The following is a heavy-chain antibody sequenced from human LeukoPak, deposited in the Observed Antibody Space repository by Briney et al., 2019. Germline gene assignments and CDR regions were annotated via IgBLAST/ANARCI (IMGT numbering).Heavy chain of an antibody. J-gene: IGHJ6*02. CDR3: ARRDGGKRDLTLGGYGMDV. D-gene: IGHD4-23*01. CDR1: GYSFTSYW. CDR2: TYPGDSDT. V-gene: IGHV5-51*01. Sequence: GESLKISCKGSGYSFTSYWIGWVRQMPGKGLEWMGITYPGDSDTRYSPSFQGQVTISADKSISTAYLQWSSLKASDTAMYYCARRDGGKRDLTLGGYGMDVWGQGTTVTVSS.